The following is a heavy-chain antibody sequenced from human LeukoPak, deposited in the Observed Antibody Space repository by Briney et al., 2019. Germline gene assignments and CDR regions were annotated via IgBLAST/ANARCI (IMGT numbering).Heavy chain of an antibody. V-gene: IGHV4-4*02. J-gene: IGHJ4*02. CDR3: ARDVDTAMVRPHYFDY. CDR1: GGSISSSNW. CDR2: IYHSGST. D-gene: IGHD5-18*01. Sequence: SGTLSLTCAVSGGSISSSNWWSWVRQPPGKGLEWIGEIYHSGSTNYNPSLKSRVTISVDTSKNQFSLKLSSVTAADTAVYYCARDVDTAMVRPHYFDYWGQGTLVTVSS.